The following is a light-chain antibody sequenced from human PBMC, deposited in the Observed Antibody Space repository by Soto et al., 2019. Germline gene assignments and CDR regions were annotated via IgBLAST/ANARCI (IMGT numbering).Light chain of an antibody. V-gene: IGKV1-13*02. Sequence: AIQLTQSPSSLSASVGDRVTITCRASQGISSALAWYKQKPGKAPKLLIYDASSLESGVPSRFSGSGSGTDFTLTISSLQPEDFATYYCQQFNSYPLFGPGTKVDIK. J-gene: IGKJ3*01. CDR3: QQFNSYPL. CDR2: DAS. CDR1: QGISSA.